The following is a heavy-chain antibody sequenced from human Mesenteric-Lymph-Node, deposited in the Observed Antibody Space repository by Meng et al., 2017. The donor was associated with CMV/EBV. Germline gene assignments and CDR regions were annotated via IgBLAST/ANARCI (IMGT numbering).Heavy chain of an antibody. Sequence: SGPTLVKPTQTLTLTCTFSGFSLSTSGMRVSWIRQPPGKALEWLARIDWDDDKFCSTSLKTRLTISKDTSKNQVVLTLTNMDPVDTATYYCARVFPGNQDAFDIWGQGTMVTVSS. CDR3: ARVFPGNQDAFDI. J-gene: IGHJ3*02. D-gene: IGHD1-14*01. CDR1: GFSLSTSGMR. CDR2: IDWDDDK. V-gene: IGHV2-70D*14.